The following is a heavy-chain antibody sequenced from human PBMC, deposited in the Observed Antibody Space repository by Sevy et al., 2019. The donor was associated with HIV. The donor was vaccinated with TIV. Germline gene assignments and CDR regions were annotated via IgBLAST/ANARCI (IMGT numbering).Heavy chain of an antibody. Sequence: GGSLRLSCAASGFAFSRHAMHWVRQAPGKGLEWVAGISYDGTHKYYGDSVKGRFTISRDNSKNSVYLHVNSLRTEDTAMYYCARDDGSHDSSGFYYWGQGTLVTVSS. D-gene: IGHD3-22*01. CDR2: ISYDGTHK. CDR3: ARDDGSHDSSGFYY. CDR1: GFAFSRHA. V-gene: IGHV3-30*14. J-gene: IGHJ4*02.